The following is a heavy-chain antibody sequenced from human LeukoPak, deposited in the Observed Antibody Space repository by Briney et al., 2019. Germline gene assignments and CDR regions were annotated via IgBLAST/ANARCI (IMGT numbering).Heavy chain of an antibody. CDR3: AKDRETASDYYYYGMDV. Sequence: PGGSLRLSCAASGFTFSSYAMSWVRQAPGKGLEWVSAISGSGGSTYYADSVKGRFTISRDNSKNTLYLQMNSLRAEDTAVYYCAKDRETASDYYYYGMDVWGQGTTVTVPS. CDR1: GFTFSSYA. D-gene: IGHD3-10*01. J-gene: IGHJ6*02. V-gene: IGHV3-23*01. CDR2: ISGSGGST.